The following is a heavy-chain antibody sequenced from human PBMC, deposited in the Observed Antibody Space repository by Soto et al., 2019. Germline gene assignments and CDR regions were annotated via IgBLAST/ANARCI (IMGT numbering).Heavy chain of an antibody. J-gene: IGHJ4*02. D-gene: IGHD3-10*01. Sequence: EVQLLESGGGLVQPGGSLRLSCAASGFTFSSYAMSWVRQAPGKGLEWVSAIRGSGGSTYYADSVKGRFTMSRDNSKNTLYLQMNSLRAEDTAVYYCAKASGWFGEFDYWGQGTLVTVSS. CDR3: AKASGWFGEFDY. CDR1: GFTFSSYA. V-gene: IGHV3-23*01. CDR2: IRGSGGST.